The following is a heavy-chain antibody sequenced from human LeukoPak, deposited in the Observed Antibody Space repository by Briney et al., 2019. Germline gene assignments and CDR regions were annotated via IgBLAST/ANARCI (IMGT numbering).Heavy chain of an antibody. V-gene: IGHV4-59*01. J-gene: IGHJ6*03. CDR1: LGSISSYY. CDR2: IYYSGST. D-gene: IGHD2-8*01. Sequence: SETLSLTCTVSLGSISSYYWSWIRQPPGKGLEWIGYIYYSGSTNYSPSLKSRVTISVDTSKSQFSLKLSSVTAADTVVYYRARLTNMEKDVTPTYYMDVWGKGTTVTVSS. CDR3: ARLTNMEKDVTPTYYMDV.